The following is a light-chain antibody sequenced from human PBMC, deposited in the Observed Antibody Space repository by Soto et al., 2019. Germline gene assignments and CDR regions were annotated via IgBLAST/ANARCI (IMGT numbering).Light chain of an antibody. CDR2: RNY. V-gene: IGLV1-40*01. CDR3: QSYDNSLV. J-gene: IGLJ1*01. Sequence: QSVLTQPPSVSGAPGQRVTISCTGSSSNIGAGFDVHWYQQLPGTAPKLLIFRNYKRPSGVPDRFSASKSGSSASLAITGLQPEDEADYYCQSYDNSLVFGTGTKLTVL. CDR1: SSNIGAGFD.